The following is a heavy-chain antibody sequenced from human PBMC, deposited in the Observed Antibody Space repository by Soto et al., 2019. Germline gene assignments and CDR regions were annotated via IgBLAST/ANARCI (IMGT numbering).Heavy chain of an antibody. V-gene: IGHV1-46*01. CDR1: GYTFTSYY. CDR2: INPSGGST. Sequence: ASVKVSCKASGYTFTSYYMHWVRQAPGQGLEWMGIINPSGGSTSYAQRFQGRVTMTRDTSTSTVYMELSSLRSEDTAVYYCARAGIEDYGMDVWGQGTTVTVSS. J-gene: IGHJ6*02. CDR3: ARAGIEDYGMDV.